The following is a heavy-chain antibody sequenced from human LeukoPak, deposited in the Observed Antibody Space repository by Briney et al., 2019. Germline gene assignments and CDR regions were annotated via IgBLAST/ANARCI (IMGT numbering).Heavy chain of an antibody. V-gene: IGHV1-8*01. CDR2: MNPNSGNT. CDR1: GYTFTSYD. J-gene: IGHJ6*02. Sequence: ASVKVSCKASGYTFTSYDINWVRQATGQGLEWMGWMNPNSGNTGYAQKFQGRVTMTRNTSISTAYMELSSPRSEDTAVYYCARGSTVTTYYGMDVWGQGTTVTVSS. D-gene: IGHD4-17*01. CDR3: ARGSTVTTYYGMDV.